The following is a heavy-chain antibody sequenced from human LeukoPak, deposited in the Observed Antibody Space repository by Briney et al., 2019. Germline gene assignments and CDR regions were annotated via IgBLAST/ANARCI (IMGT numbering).Heavy chain of an antibody. D-gene: IGHD4-23*01. Sequence: GGSLRLSCAVSGFTFSSYWMHWVRQAPGKGLVWVSRIDRDGSRINYADSVKGRFTISRDNGKNTLFLQMNSLRAEDAAVYYCVRGNDYGGPHYRGQGTLVTVSS. CDR1: GFTFSSYW. CDR2: IDRDGSRI. CDR3: VRGNDYGGPHY. J-gene: IGHJ4*02. V-gene: IGHV3-74*01.